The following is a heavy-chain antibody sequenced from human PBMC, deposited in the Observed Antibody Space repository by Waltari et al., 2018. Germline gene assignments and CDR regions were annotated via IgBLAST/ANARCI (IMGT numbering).Heavy chain of an antibody. Sequence: QLQLQESGPGLVKPSETLSLTCTVSGGSISSSNYYWGWIRQPPGKGLEWIGSIYYSGSTYYNPSLKSRVTISVDTSKNQFSLKLSSVTAADTAVYYCASLLITVTSTSDYWGQGTLVTVSS. CDR3: ASLLITVTSTSDY. CDR1: GGSISSSNYY. V-gene: IGHV4-39*01. J-gene: IGHJ4*02. D-gene: IGHD4-4*01. CDR2: IYYSGST.